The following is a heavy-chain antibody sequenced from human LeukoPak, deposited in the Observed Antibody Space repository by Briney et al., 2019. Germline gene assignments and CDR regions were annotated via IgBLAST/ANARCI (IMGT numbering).Heavy chain of an antibody. V-gene: IGHV1-18*01. Sequence: ASVKVSCKASGYTFTSYGISWVRQAPGQGLEWMGWISAYNGNTNYAQKLQGRVTMTTDTSTSTAHMELRSLRSDDTAVYYCARSRIAVALDAFDIWGQGTMVTVSS. J-gene: IGHJ3*02. CDR2: ISAYNGNT. D-gene: IGHD6-19*01. CDR3: ARSRIAVALDAFDI. CDR1: GYTFTSYG.